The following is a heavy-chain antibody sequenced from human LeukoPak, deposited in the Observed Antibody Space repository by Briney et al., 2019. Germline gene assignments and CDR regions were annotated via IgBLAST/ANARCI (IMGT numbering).Heavy chain of an antibody. D-gene: IGHD5-18*01. J-gene: IGHJ4*02. CDR2: ISFDGSFR. CDR1: GFTFSSYE. Sequence: GGSLRLSCAASGFTFSSYEMNWVRQAPGKGLEWVADISFDGSFRYYADSVKGRFTISRDNSKNTVYLQMSSLRTEDTAVYYCAKLGDLDTAMVFESWGQGTLVTVSS. CDR3: AKLGDLDTAMVFES. V-gene: IGHV3-30*18.